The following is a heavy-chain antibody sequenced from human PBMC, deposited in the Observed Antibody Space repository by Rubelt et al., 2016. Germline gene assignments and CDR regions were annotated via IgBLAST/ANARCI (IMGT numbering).Heavy chain of an antibody. Sequence: VQLVESGGGVVQPGRSLRLSCAASGFTFSSYAMSWVRQAPGKGLEWVSAISGSGGSTYYADSVKGRFTIARDNSKNTLYLKMNSLRAEDTAVYYCAKDSVEQWLEPHDYWGQGTLVTVSS. CDR1: GFTFSSYA. J-gene: IGHJ4*02. V-gene: IGHV3-23*04. CDR3: AKDSVEQWLEPHDY. CDR2: ISGSGGST. D-gene: IGHD6-19*01.